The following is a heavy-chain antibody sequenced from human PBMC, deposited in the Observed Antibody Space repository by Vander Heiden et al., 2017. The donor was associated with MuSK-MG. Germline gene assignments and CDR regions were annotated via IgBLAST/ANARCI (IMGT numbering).Heavy chain of an antibody. CDR1: GGSFSGYY. CDR3: AGGRGGGAPYYYYYYMDV. V-gene: IGHV4-34*01. D-gene: IGHD3-10*01. Sequence: QVQLQQWGAGLLKPSETLSLTCAVYGGSFSGYYWSWIRQPPGKGLEWIGEFNHRGNTKHNPSLKRRSNKSVNTSQNQFPLKVGFGAPAGTGWYYWAGGRGGGAPYYYYYYMDVWGKGTTVTVSS. J-gene: IGHJ6*03. CDR2: FNHRGNT.